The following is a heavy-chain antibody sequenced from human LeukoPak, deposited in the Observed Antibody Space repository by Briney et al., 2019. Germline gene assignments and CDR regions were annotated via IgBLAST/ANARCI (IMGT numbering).Heavy chain of an antibody. J-gene: IGHJ6*02. Sequence: GGSLRLSCAASGFTFSSHEMNWVRQAPGEGLEWVSYISSSGSTIYYADSVKGRFTISRDNAKSSLYLRMNSLRAEDTAVYYCARYPLGALLAGNGMDVWGQGTTVTVSS. CDR1: GFTFSSHE. D-gene: IGHD2/OR15-2a*01. CDR3: ARYPLGALLAGNGMDV. CDR2: ISSSGSTI. V-gene: IGHV3-48*03.